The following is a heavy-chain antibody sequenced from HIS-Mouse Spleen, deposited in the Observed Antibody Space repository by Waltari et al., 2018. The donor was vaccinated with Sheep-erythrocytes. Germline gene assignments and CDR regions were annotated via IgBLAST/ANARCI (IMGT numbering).Heavy chain of an antibody. CDR1: GFTFSSYS. V-gene: IGHV3-21*01. D-gene: IGHD1-1*01. CDR2: ISSISSYI. Sequence: EVQLVESGGGLVKPGGSLRLSCAASGFTFSSYSMNWVRQAPGKGLDGVSSISSISSYIYYADSVKGRFTISRDNAKNSLYLQMNSLRAEDTAVYYCARDTGTDAFDIWGQGTMVTVSS. J-gene: IGHJ3*02. CDR3: ARDTGTDAFDI.